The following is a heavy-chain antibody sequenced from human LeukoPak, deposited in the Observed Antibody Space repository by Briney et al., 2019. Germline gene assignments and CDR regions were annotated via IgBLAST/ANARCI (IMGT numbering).Heavy chain of an antibody. V-gene: IGHV4-38-2*02. CDR1: GYSISSGYF. Sequence: PSETLSLTCTVSGYSISSGYFWGWIRQPPGEGLEWIGVYHVGTTYYNPSLKSRVTISVDRSKNQMSLKLSSVTAADTAVYYCARCLGFLIGSSWYPDAFDIWGQGTMVTVSS. D-gene: IGHD6-13*01. CDR2: VYHVGTT. CDR3: ARCLGFLIGSSWYPDAFDI. J-gene: IGHJ3*02.